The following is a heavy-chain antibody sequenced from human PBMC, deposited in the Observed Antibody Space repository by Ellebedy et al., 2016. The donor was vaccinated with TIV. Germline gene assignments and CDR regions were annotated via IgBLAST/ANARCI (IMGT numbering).Heavy chain of an antibody. CDR1: GFTFDDYA. V-gene: IGHV3-30*18. Sequence: GESLKISXAASGFTFDDYAMHWVRQAPGKGLEWVAVISYDGSNKYYADSVKGRFTISRDNSKNTLYVQMKSLRAEDTAVYYCAKKVLYGSGRYGMDVWGQGTTVTVSS. D-gene: IGHD3-10*01. CDR3: AKKVLYGSGRYGMDV. CDR2: ISYDGSNK. J-gene: IGHJ6*02.